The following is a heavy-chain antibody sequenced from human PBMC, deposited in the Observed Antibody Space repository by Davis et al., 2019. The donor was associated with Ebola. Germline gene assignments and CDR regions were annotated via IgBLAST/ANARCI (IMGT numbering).Heavy chain of an antibody. CDR1: GGSFSGYY. CDR3: ARGRSEQWLVDWYFDL. CDR2: INHSGST. V-gene: IGHV4-34*01. Sequence: PGGSLRLSCAVYGGSFSGYYWSWIRQPPGKGLEWIGEINHSGSTNYNPSLKSRVTISVDTSKNQFSLKLSSVTAVDTAVYYCARGRSEQWLVDWYFDLWGRGTLVTVSS. J-gene: IGHJ2*01. D-gene: IGHD6-19*01.